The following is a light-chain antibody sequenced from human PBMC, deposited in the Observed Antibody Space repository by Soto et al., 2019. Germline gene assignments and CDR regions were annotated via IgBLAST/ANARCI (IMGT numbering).Light chain of an antibody. V-gene: IGKV3-11*01. CDR3: QHKSA. CDR2: DSF. CDR1: ESISNY. Sequence: EIVLTQSPATLSLSPGERATLSCRASESISNYLAWYQQKPGQAPRLLIDDSFNRATAIPARFSGSGSGTDVTLTISSLEPEDFAVYYCQHKSAFGQGTRLEIK. J-gene: IGKJ5*01.